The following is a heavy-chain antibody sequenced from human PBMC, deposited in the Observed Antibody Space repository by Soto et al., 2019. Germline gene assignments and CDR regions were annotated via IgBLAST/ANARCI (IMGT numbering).Heavy chain of an antibody. Sequence: ASVKVSCRASGYTFTSYGISGVRQAPGQGLEWMGWISAYNGNTNYAQKLQGRVTMTTDTSTSTAYMELRSLRSDDTAVYYCARERYYYGSGSTRHLYDAFDIWGQGTIVTVS. CDR3: ARERYYYGSGSTRHLYDAFDI. CDR2: ISAYNGNT. V-gene: IGHV1-18*01. J-gene: IGHJ3*02. D-gene: IGHD3-10*01. CDR1: GYTFTSYG.